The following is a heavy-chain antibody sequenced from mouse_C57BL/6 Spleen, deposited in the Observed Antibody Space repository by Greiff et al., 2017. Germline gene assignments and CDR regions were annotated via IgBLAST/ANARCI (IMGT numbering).Heavy chain of an antibody. D-gene: IGHD2-5*01. CDR2: INPNYGTT. CDR3: ARGGYSNYRDYYAMDY. Sequence: VQLKESGPELVKPGASVKISCKASGYSFTDYNMNWVKQSNGKSLEWIGVINPNYGTTSYNQKFKGKATLTVDQSSSTAYMQLNSLTSEDSAVYYCARGGYSNYRDYYAMDYWGQGTSVTVSS. V-gene: IGHV1-39*01. J-gene: IGHJ4*01. CDR1: GYSFTDYN.